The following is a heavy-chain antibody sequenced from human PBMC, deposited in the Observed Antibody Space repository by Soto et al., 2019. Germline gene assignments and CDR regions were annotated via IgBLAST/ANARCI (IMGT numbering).Heavy chain of an antibody. V-gene: IGHV4-31*03. Sequence: QVQLQESGPGLVKPSQTLSLTCTVSGGSISSGGYYWSWIRQHPGKGLEWIGYIYYSWSTYYNPSLKSRVTISVDTSKNQFSLKLSSVTAADTAVYYCARVKRPRLGEPTQGRYYFDYWGQGTLVTVSS. J-gene: IGHJ4*02. CDR3: ARVKRPRLGEPTQGRYYFDY. CDR2: IYYSWST. CDR1: GGSISSGGYY. D-gene: IGHD3-10*01.